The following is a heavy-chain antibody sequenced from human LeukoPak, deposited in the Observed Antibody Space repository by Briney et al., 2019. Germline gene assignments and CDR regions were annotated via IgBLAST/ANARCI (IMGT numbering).Heavy chain of an antibody. CDR2: INPNSGGT. J-gene: IGHJ4*02. CDR3: ARWRVPAAIEDY. D-gene: IGHD2-2*02. CDR1: GYTFTGYY. V-gene: IGHV1-2*02. Sequence: ASVKVSCKASGYTFTGYYMHWVRQAPGQGLEWMGWINPNSGGTNYAQKFQGRVTMTRDMSISTAYMELSRLRSDDTAVYYCARWRVPAAIEDYWGQGTLVTVSS.